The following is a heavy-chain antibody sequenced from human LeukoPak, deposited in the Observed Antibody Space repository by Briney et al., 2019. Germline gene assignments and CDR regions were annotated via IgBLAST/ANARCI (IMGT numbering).Heavy chain of an antibody. J-gene: IGHJ6*02. V-gene: IGHV1-18*01. Sequence: GASVKVSCKASGYTFTSYGISWVRQAPGQGLEWMGWISAYNGNTNYAQKLQGRVTMTTDTSTSTAYMELRSLRSDDTAVYYCARDRRYSSSSNSYYYYGMDVWGQGTTVPVSS. CDR3: ARDRRYSSSSNSYYYYGMDV. CDR1: GYTFTSYG. CDR2: ISAYNGNT. D-gene: IGHD6-6*01.